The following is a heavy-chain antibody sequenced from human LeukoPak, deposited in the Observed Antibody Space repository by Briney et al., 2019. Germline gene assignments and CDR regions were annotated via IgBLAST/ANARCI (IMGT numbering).Heavy chain of an antibody. J-gene: IGHJ3*02. D-gene: IGHD6-13*01. CDR2: MNPNSGNT. CDR3: ARVTAAGIWTFDI. Sequence: ASVKLSCTASGDPFTTNDINWVRQATGQGLEWLGWMNPNSGNTGPTQKFQGRVTMTRHISISTAYMELSNLRSDDTAVYYCARVTAAGIWTFDIWGQGTTVSVSS. CDR1: GDPFTTND. V-gene: IGHV1-8*01.